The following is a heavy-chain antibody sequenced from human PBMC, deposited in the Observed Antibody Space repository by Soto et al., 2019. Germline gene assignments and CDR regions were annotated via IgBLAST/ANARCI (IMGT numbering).Heavy chain of an antibody. CDR3: ARHTSLTSRQYSFDS. V-gene: IGHV4-59*08. J-gene: IGHJ4*02. D-gene: IGHD2-2*01. CDR2: IYSSGST. CDR1: GGSISSYY. Sequence: SETLSLTCTVSGGSISSYYWSWIRQPPGKGLEWIGYIYSSGSTNYNPSLKSRVTISVDTSKNQFSLKLSSVTAADTAVYYCARHTSLTSRQYSFDSWGQGTLVTVSS.